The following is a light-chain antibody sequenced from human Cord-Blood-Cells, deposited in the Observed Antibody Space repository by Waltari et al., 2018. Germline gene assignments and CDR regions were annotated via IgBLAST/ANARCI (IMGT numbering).Light chain of an antibody. CDR1: QSVLYSSNNKNY. J-gene: IGKJ1*01. CDR3: QQYYSTPPT. CDR2: WAS. Sequence: DIVMTQSPDSLAVSLGERATINCKSSQSVLYSSNNKNYLAWYQQKPGQPPKLLIYWASTLSSLFPSRFSGSGSGTDFTLTISSLQAEDVAVYYCQQYYSTPPTFGQGTKVEIK. V-gene: IGKV4-1*01.